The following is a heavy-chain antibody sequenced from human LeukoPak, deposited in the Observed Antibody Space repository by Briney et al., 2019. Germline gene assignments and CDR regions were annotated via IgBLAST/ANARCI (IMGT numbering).Heavy chain of an antibody. D-gene: IGHD3-3*01. CDR1: GFTFSSYW. CDR3: TRDSRSIFGVVIISSDAFIS. V-gene: IGHV3-7*01. CDR2: IKQDGSEK. Sequence: PGGSLRLSCAASGFTFSSYWMSWVRQAPGKGLEWVANIKQDGSEKYYVDSVKGRFTISRDNAKNSLYLQMNSLRAEDTAVYYCTRDSRSIFGVVIISSDAFISGAKGQWSPSLQ. J-gene: IGHJ3*02.